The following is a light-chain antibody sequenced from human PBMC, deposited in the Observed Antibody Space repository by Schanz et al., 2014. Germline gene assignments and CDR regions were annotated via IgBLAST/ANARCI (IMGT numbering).Light chain of an antibody. Sequence: DIQMTQSPSTLSASVGDRVTITCRASQSMSRWLAWYQQKPGSAPKALIFDASTLESGVPLRFSGGGSGTGFTLTINSLQPDDGGNYYCQEYKTSPYTFGQGTKLE. CDR1: QSMSRW. V-gene: IGKV1-5*01. CDR2: DAS. CDR3: QEYKTSPYT. J-gene: IGKJ2*01.